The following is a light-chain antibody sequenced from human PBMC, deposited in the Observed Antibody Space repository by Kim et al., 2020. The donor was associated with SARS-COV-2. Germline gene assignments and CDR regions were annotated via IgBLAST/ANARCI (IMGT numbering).Light chain of an antibody. Sequence: KTVTLSCTRSSGSIASNYVQWYQQRPGSSPTTVIYEDNQRPSGVPDRFSGSIDSSSNSASLTISGLKTEDEADYYCQSYDSSKSVVFGGGTKLTVL. CDR2: EDN. J-gene: IGLJ2*01. CDR3: QSYDSSKSVV. CDR1: SGSIASNY. V-gene: IGLV6-57*01.